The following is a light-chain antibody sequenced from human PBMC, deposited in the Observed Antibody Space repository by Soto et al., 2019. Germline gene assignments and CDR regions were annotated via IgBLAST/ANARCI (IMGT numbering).Light chain of an antibody. CDR1: QSVSSN. Sequence: EIVMTQSPATLSVSPGERATLSCRASQSVSSNFAWYQQKPGQAPRLLIYGASTRATGIPARFRGSGSGTEFTLTISSLQSEYFSVYYCQQYNNWPMYTFGQGTKLEIK. CDR2: GAS. V-gene: IGKV3-15*01. CDR3: QQYNNWPMYT. J-gene: IGKJ2*01.